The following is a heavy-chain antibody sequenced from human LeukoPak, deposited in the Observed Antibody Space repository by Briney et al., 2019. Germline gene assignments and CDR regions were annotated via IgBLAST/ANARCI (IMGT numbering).Heavy chain of an antibody. CDR2: IYYSGST. D-gene: IGHD2-2*01. CDR1: GGSISSGDYY. Sequence: PSETLSLTCTVSGGSISSGDYYWSWIRQPPGKGLEWIGYIYYSGSTYYNPSLKSRVTISLDTSKNQSSLNLSSVTAADTAVYHCARVVVVVPAAVLRTRFDPWGQGTLVTVSS. J-gene: IGHJ5*02. V-gene: IGHV4-30-4*08. CDR3: ARVVVVVPAAVLRTRFDP.